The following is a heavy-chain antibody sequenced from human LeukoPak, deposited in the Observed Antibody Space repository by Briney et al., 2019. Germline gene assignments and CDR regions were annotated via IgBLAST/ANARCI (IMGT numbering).Heavy chain of an antibody. V-gene: IGHV3-23*01. D-gene: IGHD3-16*01. CDR2: LNGGGGSA. CDR1: GRRFSNKC. CDR3: AKGSEYLWGSLESNYYYYMDV. Sequence: RLSCTVGGRRFSNKCISWGPQAPGKELEWVSVLNGGGGSAFYADSVKGRFTISRDNSKNTLYLQMNSLRAEDTAVYYCAKGSEYLWGSLESNYYYYMDVWGKGTTVTVSS. J-gene: IGHJ6*03.